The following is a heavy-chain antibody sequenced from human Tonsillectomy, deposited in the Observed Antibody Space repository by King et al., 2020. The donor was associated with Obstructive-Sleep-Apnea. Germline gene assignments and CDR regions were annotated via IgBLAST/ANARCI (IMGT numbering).Heavy chain of an antibody. V-gene: IGHV3-48*04. CDR1: GFTFSSYS. CDR2: ISSSSSTI. CDR3: EPIAAAGTGGY. Sequence: QLVQSGGGLVQPGGSLRLSCAASGFTFSSYSMNWVRQAPGKGLEWVSYISSSSSTIYYADSVKGRFTISRDNAKNSLYLQMNSLRAEDTAVYYCEPIAAAGTGGYWGQGTLVTVSS. D-gene: IGHD6-13*01. J-gene: IGHJ4*02.